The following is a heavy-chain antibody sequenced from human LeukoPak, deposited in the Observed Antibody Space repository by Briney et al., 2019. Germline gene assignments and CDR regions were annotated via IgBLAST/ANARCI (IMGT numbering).Heavy chain of an antibody. D-gene: IGHD3-10*01. V-gene: IGHV3-7*01. J-gene: IGHJ5*02. CDR1: GFTFISHW. CDR3: ARALISLVRGATDWFDP. CDR2: IKEDGWQK. Sequence: SLRLSCAGSGFTFISHWRSWVRQAPGKGLEWVANIKEDGWQKYYVDSVKARLTISKDNAKNSLYLQMNSLRAEDTAVYYCARALISLVRGATDWFDPWGHGTLVTVSS.